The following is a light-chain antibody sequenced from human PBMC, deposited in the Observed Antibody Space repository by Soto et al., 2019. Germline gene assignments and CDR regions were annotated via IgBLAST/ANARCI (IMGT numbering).Light chain of an antibody. J-gene: IGKJ2*01. CDR3: QQSYNTLPFT. CDR2: AAS. V-gene: IGKV1-39*01. CDR1: QSISSS. Sequence: DIQMTQSPSSLSASVGDRVTITCRASQSISSSLNWYQQEPGKAPKLLVYAASNLQSGVPSRFSGSGSGTDFTLSISSLQPEDFATYYCQQSYNTLPFTFGQGTKVDIK.